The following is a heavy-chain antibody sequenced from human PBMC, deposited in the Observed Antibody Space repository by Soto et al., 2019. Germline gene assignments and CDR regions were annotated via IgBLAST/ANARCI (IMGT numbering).Heavy chain of an antibody. D-gene: IGHD6-19*01. CDR1: GGSISNYY. CDR3: ARTSPVAGGFDY. V-gene: IGHV4-59*01. Sequence: QVQLQESGPGLVKPSETLSLTCTVSGGSISNYYWSWIRQAPGKRLEWIGYIYYTTNYNPSLKSRVXIXAYXSKTQISLKLTSVTAADTAVYYCARTSPVAGGFDYWGQGTLVTVSS. J-gene: IGHJ4*02. CDR2: IYYTT.